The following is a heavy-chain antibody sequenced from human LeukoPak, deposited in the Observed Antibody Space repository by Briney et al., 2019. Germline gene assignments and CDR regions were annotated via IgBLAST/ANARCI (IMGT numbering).Heavy chain of an antibody. CDR2: IYPGDSDT. J-gene: IGHJ4*02. Sequence: GESLKISCKGSGYSFTSYWIGWVRQMPGKGLEWMGIIYPGDSDTRYSPSFQGQVTISADKSISTAYLQWSSLKASDTAMYYCARQVVVAATFPPFFDYWGQGTLVTVSS. CDR3: ARQVVVAATFPPFFDY. D-gene: IGHD2-15*01. CDR1: GYSFTSYW. V-gene: IGHV5-51*01.